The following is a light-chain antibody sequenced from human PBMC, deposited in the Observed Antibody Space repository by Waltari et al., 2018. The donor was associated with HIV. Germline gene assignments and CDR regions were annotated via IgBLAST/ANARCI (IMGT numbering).Light chain of an antibody. CDR3: QSSDSSGVDFVV. V-gene: IGLV3-25*03. CDR2: KDT. J-gene: IGLJ2*01. CDR1: ALPKRY. Sequence: DLTQPPSVSVPPAQTATITCPGDALPKRYGSWYQKKPGQAPVLLINKDTERLSGIPERFSGSSSGTSLTLTINEVRAEDEAEYYCQSSDSSGVDFVVFGGGTKLTV.